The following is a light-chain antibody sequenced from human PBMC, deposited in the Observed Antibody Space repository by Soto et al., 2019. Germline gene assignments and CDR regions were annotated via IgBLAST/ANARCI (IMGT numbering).Light chain of an antibody. CDR1: ESVSTT. V-gene: IGKV3-15*01. Sequence: EIVMTQSPATLSVSPGERATLSCRASESVSTTLAWYQQKPGQAPRLLIYGASARATGIPGRFSGSGSGTEFTLTISSLQSEDFAVYYCQQYKKWWTFGQGTKV. CDR3: QQYKKWWT. J-gene: IGKJ1*01. CDR2: GAS.